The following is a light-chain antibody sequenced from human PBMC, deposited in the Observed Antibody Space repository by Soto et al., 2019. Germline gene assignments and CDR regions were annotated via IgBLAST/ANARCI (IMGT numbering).Light chain of an antibody. V-gene: IGKV1-13*02. Sequence: AIQLTQSPSSLSASVGDRVTITCRARQGISSGLALYQQKPGRAPKRLIYGASTLQSGVPSRFSGSGSGTDFTLPISSLQPEDFATYYCQQLNSFPIAFGPGTKVEIK. J-gene: IGKJ3*01. CDR2: GAS. CDR3: QQLNSFPIA. CDR1: QGISSG.